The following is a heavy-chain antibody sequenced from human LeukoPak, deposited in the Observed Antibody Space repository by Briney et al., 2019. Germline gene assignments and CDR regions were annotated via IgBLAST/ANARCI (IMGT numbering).Heavy chain of an antibody. Sequence: SETLSLTCTVSGGSTTNYYWSWIRQRPGKGLEWIGYIYYSGNTNCNPSLKSRVTISVDTSNNQFSLNLSSVTAADTAVYYCARGPTRYYFDYWGQGTLVTV. CDR1: GGSTTNYY. CDR2: IYYSGNT. V-gene: IGHV4-59*01. J-gene: IGHJ4*02. CDR3: ARGPTRYYFDY.